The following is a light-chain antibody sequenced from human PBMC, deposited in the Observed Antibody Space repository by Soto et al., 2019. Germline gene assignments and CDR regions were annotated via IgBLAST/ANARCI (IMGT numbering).Light chain of an antibody. J-gene: IGKJ1*01. V-gene: IGKV1-5*01. CDR1: QSISSR. CDR3: QQYNSPWT. CDR2: DAS. Sequence: DIQMTQSPSTLSASVGDRVTITCRASQSISSRLAWYQQKPGKAPKLLIYDASSFESGVPSRFSGSGSGTEFTLTISSLQPDDFATYYCQQYNSPWTFGQGTKVEIK.